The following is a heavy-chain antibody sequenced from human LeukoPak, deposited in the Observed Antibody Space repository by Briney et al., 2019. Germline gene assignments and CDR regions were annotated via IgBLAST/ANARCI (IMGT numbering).Heavy chain of an antibody. CDR1: GFTFSLYA. CDR3: ARDTFQPGLIDS. CDR2: INDESSDI. V-gene: IGHV3-21*05. Sequence: GGSLRLSCAASGFTFSLYAMNWVRQAPGKGLEWVSYINDESSDIHYAGSVRGRFTISRDNARQTLYLQLSSLRVEDTAVYYCARDTFQPGLIDSWGQGTLVTVSS. D-gene: IGHD2-2*01. J-gene: IGHJ4*02.